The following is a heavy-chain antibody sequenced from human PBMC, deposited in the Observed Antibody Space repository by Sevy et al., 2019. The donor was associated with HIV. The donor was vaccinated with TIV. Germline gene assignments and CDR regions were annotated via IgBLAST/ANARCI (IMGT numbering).Heavy chain of an antibody. Sequence: GGSLRLSCAASGFTFSSYAMHWVRQAPGKGLEWVAVISYDGSNKYYADSVKGRFTTSRDNSKNTLYLQMNSLRAEDTAVYYCARDQFGRVAAAGTGMDVWGQGTTVTVSS. D-gene: IGHD6-13*01. CDR3: ARDQFGRVAAAGTGMDV. V-gene: IGHV3-30*04. J-gene: IGHJ6*02. CDR1: GFTFSSYA. CDR2: ISYDGSNK.